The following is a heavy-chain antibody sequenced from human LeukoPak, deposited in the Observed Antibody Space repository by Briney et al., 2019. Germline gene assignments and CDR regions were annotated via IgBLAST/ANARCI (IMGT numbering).Heavy chain of an antibody. CDR2: ISSSSSYI. CDR1: GFTFSSYS. V-gene: IGHV3-21*01. Sequence: GSLRLSCAASGFTFSSYSMNWVRQAPGKGLEWVSSISSSSSYIYYADSVKGRFTISRDNAKNSLYLQMNSLRAEDTAVYYCARDVNTMIVENDYWGQGTLVTVSS. CDR3: ARDVNTMIVENDY. J-gene: IGHJ4*02. D-gene: IGHD3-22*01.